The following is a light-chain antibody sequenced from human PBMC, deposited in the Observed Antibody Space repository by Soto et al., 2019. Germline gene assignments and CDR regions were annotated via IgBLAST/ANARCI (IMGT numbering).Light chain of an antibody. V-gene: IGLV2-23*02. Sequence: QSALTQPASVSGSPGQSITVSCTGNNSNIGSYNLVSWYQQHPIKAPKLMIYEVTKRPSGVSNRFSGSKSGNTASLTISGLQAEDEADYYCCSFAGSGTWVFVGGTKLTVL. J-gene: IGLJ3*02. CDR2: EVT. CDR1: NSNIGSYNL. CDR3: CSFAGSGTWV.